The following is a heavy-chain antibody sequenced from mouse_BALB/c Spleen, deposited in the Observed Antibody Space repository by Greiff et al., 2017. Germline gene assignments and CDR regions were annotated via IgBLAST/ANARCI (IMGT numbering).Heavy chain of an antibody. CDR3: ARLYYGSSGYAMDY. J-gene: IGHJ4*01. CDR1: GYSITSDYA. D-gene: IGHD1-1*01. V-gene: IGHV3-2*02. Sequence: EVKLMESGPGLVKPSQSLSLTCTVTGYSITSDYAWNWIRQFPGNKLEWMGYISYSGSTSYNPSLKSRISITRDTSKNQFFLQLNSVTTEDTATYYCARLYYGSSGYAMDYWGQGTSVTVSS. CDR2: ISYSGST.